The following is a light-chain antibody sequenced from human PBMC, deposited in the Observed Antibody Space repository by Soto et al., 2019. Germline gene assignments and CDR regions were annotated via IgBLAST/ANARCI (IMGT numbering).Light chain of an antibody. Sequence: EIVFTQSPCTLSLSPVERSTLSCRASQSVSSSYLAWYQQKPGQAPRLLIYGASSRATGIPDRFSGSGSGTDFTLTISSLQAEDVAVYYCQQYYTTPLTFGGGTKVDIK. V-gene: IGKV3-20*01. CDR2: GAS. CDR1: QSVSSSY. J-gene: IGKJ4*01. CDR3: QQYYTTPLT.